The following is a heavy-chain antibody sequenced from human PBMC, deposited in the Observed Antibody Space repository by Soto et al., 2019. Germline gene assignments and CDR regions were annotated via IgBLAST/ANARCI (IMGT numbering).Heavy chain of an antibody. CDR1: GFSLSTSGVG. V-gene: IGHV2-5*02. CDR2: IYWDDGK. D-gene: IGHD3-9*01. J-gene: IGHJ4*02. Sequence: SGHTLVNPTHTLTLTCTFSGFSLSTSGVGVAWIRQPPGKALEWLALIYWDDGKRYSPSLKTRLNITKDNSKNQEVLTLTNVEPVDTATYSCAHRLAYDISTPYYSFHYCGQGSLVTVFS. CDR3: AHRLAYDISTPYYSFHY.